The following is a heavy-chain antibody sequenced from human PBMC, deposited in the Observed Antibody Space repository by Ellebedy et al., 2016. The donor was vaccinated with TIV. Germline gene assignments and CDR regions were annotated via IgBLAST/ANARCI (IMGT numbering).Heavy chain of an antibody. D-gene: IGHD4-17*01. V-gene: IGHV4-4*07. CDR2: IYASGST. CDR3: AGGDYHRRRSRIDF. J-gene: IGHJ4*02. Sequence: MPGGSLRLSCTVSGGSISTYYWSWIRQPAGKGLECIGRIYASGSTNYNPSLRSRVTMSVDTSKSQFSLKLSSVTAADTAIYFCAGGDYHRRRSRIDFWGQGTLVTVSS. CDR1: GGSISTYY.